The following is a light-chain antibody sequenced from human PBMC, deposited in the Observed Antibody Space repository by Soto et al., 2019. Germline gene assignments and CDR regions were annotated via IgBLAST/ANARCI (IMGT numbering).Light chain of an antibody. CDR2: DAS. Sequence: EIVLTQSPATLSLSPGERATLSCRARQGVSGYLAWYQQKPGQAPKLLMYDASNRATGIPARFSGSGSGTDFTLTISRLEPEDFADYYCQHRSNWPSTFGGGTKVEIK. V-gene: IGKV3-11*01. CDR1: QGVSGY. CDR3: QHRSNWPST. J-gene: IGKJ4*01.